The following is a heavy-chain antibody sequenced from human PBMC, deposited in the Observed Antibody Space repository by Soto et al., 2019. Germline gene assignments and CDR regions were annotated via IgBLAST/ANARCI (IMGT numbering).Heavy chain of an antibody. V-gene: IGHV4-4*02. CDR2: IYHSGTT. J-gene: IGHJ4*02. D-gene: IGHD3-16*02. CDR1: GGSINSRNW. CDR3: ARVRSFSYYFDY. Sequence: SETLSLTCAVSGGSINSRNWWSWVRQPPGKGLEWIGEIYHSGTTNYNPSLKSRVTISVDKSKNQFSLKLNSVTAADTAVYYCARVRSFSYYFDYWGQGTLVTVSS.